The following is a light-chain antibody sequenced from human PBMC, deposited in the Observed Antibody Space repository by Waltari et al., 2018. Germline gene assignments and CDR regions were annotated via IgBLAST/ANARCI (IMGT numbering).Light chain of an antibody. CDR2: LGY. J-gene: IGKJ2*01. CDR1: QSLLHRNGKNY. V-gene: IGKV2-28*01. Sequence: DIVMTQSPLSLHVTPGEPASISCRSSQSLLHRNGKNYLDWYLQKPGQSGQLLIYLGYNRASGVPDRCRGSGAGTDYTMKISRVEAEDVGVYYCMQTLQTPVTFGQGTKLEIK. CDR3: MQTLQTPVT.